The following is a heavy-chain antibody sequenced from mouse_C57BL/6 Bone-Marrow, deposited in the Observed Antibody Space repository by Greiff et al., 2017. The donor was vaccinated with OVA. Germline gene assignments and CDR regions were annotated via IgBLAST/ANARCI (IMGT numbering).Heavy chain of an antibody. V-gene: IGHV1-50*01. Sequence: VQLQQPGAELVKPGASVKLSCKASGYTFTSYWMQWVKQRPGQGLEWIGEIDPSDSYTNYNQKFKGKATLTVDTSSSTAYMQLSSLTSEDSAVYYCARGRGLRSYWGQGTLVTVSA. CDR3: ARGRGLRSY. CDR1: GYTFTSYW. J-gene: IGHJ3*01. CDR2: IDPSDSYT. D-gene: IGHD1-1*01.